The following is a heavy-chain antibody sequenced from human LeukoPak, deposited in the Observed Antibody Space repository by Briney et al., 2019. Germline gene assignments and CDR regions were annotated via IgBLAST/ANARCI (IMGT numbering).Heavy chain of an antibody. J-gene: IGHJ5*02. V-gene: IGHV3-21*01. CDR2: ISSSSSYM. D-gene: IGHD6-19*01. CDR1: GFTFSSYS. Sequence: GGSLRLSCAASGFTFSSYSMNWVRQAPGKGLEWVSSISSSSSYMYYADSVKGRFTVSRDNAKNSLYLQMNSLRAEDTAVYYCARARGQWPANWFDPWGQGTLVTVSS. CDR3: ARARGQWPANWFDP.